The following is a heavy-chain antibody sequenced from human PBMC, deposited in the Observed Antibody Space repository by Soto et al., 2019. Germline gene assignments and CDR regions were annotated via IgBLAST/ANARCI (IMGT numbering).Heavy chain of an antibody. CDR1: GDSITSYY. J-gene: IGHJ4*02. CDR2: VFSSGTT. CDR3: ARTRVVDTAMIFDY. V-gene: IGHV4-4*07. Sequence: PSETLSLTCTVSGDSITSYYWTWIRQAAGKRLERIGRVFSSGTTNYNPSLKSRVTMSVDTSKNQVVLTMTNMDPVDTATYYCARTRVVDTAMIFDYWGQGTLVTVSS. D-gene: IGHD5-18*01.